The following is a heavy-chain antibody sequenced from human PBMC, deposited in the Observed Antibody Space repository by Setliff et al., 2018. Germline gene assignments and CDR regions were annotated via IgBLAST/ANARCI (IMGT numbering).Heavy chain of an antibody. V-gene: IGHV4-39*01. D-gene: IGHD2-15*01. Sequence: SETLSLTCTVSGGSISSSSHYWGWLRQPPGKGLEWIGSISYSGTTYHNRSLRSRVTISIDTSKNQFSLKLSSVTVADTAVYYCARPGGTTVVARHFDYWGSGILVTVSS. CDR3: ARPGGTTVVARHFDY. J-gene: IGHJ4*01. CDR2: ISYSGTT. CDR1: GGSISSSSHY.